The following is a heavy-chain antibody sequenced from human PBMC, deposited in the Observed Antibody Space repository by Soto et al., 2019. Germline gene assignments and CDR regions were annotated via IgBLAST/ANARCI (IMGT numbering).Heavy chain of an antibody. CDR3: ARDVDSGGSGPNPVDY. D-gene: IGHD3-10*01. Sequence: GGSLRLSCAASGFTFSSYAMHWVRQAPGKGLEWVAVISYDGSNKYYADSVKGRFTISRDNSKNTLYLQMNSLRAEDTAVYYCARDVDSGGSGPNPVDYWGQGTLVTVSS. CDR2: ISYDGSNK. V-gene: IGHV3-30-3*01. J-gene: IGHJ4*02. CDR1: GFTFSSYA.